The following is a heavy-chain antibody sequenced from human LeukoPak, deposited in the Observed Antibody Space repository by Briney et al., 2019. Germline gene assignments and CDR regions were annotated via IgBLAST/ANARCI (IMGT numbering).Heavy chain of an antibody. Sequence: ASVKVSCKASGYTFTRYGMSWVRQAPGQGLEWMGWISAYNGNTNYAQKLQGRVTMTTDTSTSTAYMELRSLRSDDTAVYYCAREGYCSGGSCYSAEYFQHWGQGTLVTVSS. CDR2: ISAYNGNT. V-gene: IGHV1-18*04. D-gene: IGHD2-15*01. CDR1: GYTFTRYG. J-gene: IGHJ1*01. CDR3: AREGYCSGGSCYSAEYFQH.